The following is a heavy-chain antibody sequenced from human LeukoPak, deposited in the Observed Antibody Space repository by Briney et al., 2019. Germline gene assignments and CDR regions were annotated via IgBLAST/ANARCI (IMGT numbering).Heavy chain of an antibody. CDR1: GFTFSSYS. D-gene: IGHD3-22*01. Sequence: PGGSLRLSCAASGFTFSSYSMNWVRQAPGKGLEWVSSISSSSSYIYYADSVKGRFTISRDNAKNSLYLQMNSLRAEDTAVYYCARADDLFDYYDSSVLVDYWGQGPLVTVSS. CDR3: ARADDLFDYYDSSVLVDY. V-gene: IGHV3-21*01. J-gene: IGHJ4*02. CDR2: ISSSSSYI.